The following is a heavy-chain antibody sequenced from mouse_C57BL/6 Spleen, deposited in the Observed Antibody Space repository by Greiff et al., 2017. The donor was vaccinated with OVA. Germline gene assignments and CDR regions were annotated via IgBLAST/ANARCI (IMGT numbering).Heavy chain of an antibody. D-gene: IGHD1-1*01. CDR1: GYTFTSYW. V-gene: IGHV1-50*01. Sequence: QVQLKQPGAELVKPGASVKLSCKASGYTFTSYWMQWVKQRPGQGLEWIGEIDPSDSYTNYNQKFKGKATLTVGTSSSTAYMQLSSLTSEDSAVYYCARRVTTVVANAMDYWGQGTSVTVSS. J-gene: IGHJ4*01. CDR3: ARRVTTVVANAMDY. CDR2: IDPSDSYT.